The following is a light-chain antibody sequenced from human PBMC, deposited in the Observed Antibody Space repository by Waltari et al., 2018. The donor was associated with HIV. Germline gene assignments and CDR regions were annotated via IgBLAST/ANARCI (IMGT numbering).Light chain of an antibody. Sequence: DILLTQSPSFLSASVGDRVTITCRASQGISNYLAWNQQKPGKAPKILIYSASTLQSGVPSRFSGSGSGTEFTLTISSLQPEDFATYYCQELNSYPRKVTFGPGTKVDIK. J-gene: IGKJ3*01. V-gene: IGKV1-9*01. CDR2: SAS. CDR1: QGISNY. CDR3: QELNSYPRKVT.